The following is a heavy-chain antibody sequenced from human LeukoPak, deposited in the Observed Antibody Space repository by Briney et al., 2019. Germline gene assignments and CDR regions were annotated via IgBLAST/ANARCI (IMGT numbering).Heavy chain of an antibody. CDR1: GGSISSGGYY. CDR3: ARDRYYGSGSYDY. D-gene: IGHD3-10*01. V-gene: IGHV4-31*03. CDR2: IYYSGST. J-gene: IGHJ4*02. Sequence: SETLSLTCTVSGGSISSGGYYWSWIRQHPGKGLEWIGYIYYSGSTYYNPSLKSRVTIPVDTSKNQFSLKLSSVTAADTAVYYCARDRYYGSGSYDYWGQGTLVTVSS.